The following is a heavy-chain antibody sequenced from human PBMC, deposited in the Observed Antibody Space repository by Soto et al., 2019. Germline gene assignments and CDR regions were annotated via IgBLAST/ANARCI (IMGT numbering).Heavy chain of an antibody. CDR2: TYYRSKWYN. J-gene: IGHJ6*02. D-gene: IGHD6-19*01. V-gene: IGHV6-1*01. CDR1: GDSVSSNSAA. CDR3: ARDSVPGYSSFSGGMDV. Sequence: PSQTVSLTCAISGDSVSSNSAAWNWIRQSPSRGLEWLGRTYYRSKWYNDYAVSVKSRITINPDTSKNQFSLQLNSVTPEDTAVYYCARDSVPGYSSFSGGMDVSGQCTMVIVS.